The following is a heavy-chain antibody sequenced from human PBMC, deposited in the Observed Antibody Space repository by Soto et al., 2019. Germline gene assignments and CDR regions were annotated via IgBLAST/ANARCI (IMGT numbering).Heavy chain of an antibody. V-gene: IGHV4-34*01. J-gene: IGHJ6*02. Sequence: SETLSLTCAVYGGSFSGYYWSWIRQPPGKGLEWIGEINHSGSTNYNPSLKSRVTISVDTPKNQFSLKLSSVTAADTAVYYCAIANIGYSYGPNLYYYYGMDVWGQGTTVTVSS. CDR3: AIANIGYSYGPNLYYYYGMDV. CDR1: GGSFSGYY. CDR2: INHSGST. D-gene: IGHD5-18*01.